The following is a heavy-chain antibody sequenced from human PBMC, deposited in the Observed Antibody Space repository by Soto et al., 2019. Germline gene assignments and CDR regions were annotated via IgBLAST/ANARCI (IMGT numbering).Heavy chain of an antibody. CDR1: GFTFSSYG. Sequence: QVQLVESGGGVVQPGRSLRLSCAASGFTFSSYGMHWVRQAPGKGLEWVAVISYDGSNKYYADSVKGRFTISRDNSKNPLYLQMNSLRAEDTAVYYCAKEGIVATISRGGIDYWGQGTLVTVSS. V-gene: IGHV3-30*18. D-gene: IGHD5-12*01. CDR2: ISYDGSNK. CDR3: AKEGIVATISRGGIDY. J-gene: IGHJ4*02.